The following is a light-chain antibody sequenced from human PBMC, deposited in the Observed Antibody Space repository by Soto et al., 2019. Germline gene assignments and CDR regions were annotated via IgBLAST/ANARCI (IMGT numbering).Light chain of an antibody. J-gene: IGKJ4*01. V-gene: IGKV3-20*01. CDR1: QTVSTNY. Sequence: EIVLTQSPGTLSLSPGERATLSCRASQTVSTNYLAWFQHKPGQAPRLLIYGASSRATGIPDRFSGSGSGTDFTLTINRLEHEDFAVYFCQQYSDSPLTFGGGTKVEIK. CDR3: QQYSDSPLT. CDR2: GAS.